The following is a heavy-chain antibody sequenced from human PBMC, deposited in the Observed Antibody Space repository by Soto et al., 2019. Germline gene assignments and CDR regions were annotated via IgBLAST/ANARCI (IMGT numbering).Heavy chain of an antibody. Sequence: GGSLRLSCAASGFTFSSYGMHWVRQAPGKGLEWVAVIWYDGSNKYYADSVKGRFTISRDNSKNTLYLQMNSLRAEDTAVYYWARDSETLRFLEWLEEYYFDYWGQGTLVTVSS. CDR3: ARDSETLRFLEWLEEYYFDY. D-gene: IGHD3-3*01. CDR1: GFTFSSYG. J-gene: IGHJ4*02. CDR2: IWYDGSNK. V-gene: IGHV3-33*01.